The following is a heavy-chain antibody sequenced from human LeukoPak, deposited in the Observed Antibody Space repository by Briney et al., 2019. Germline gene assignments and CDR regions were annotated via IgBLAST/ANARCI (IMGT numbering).Heavy chain of an antibody. D-gene: IGHD2-2*01. CDR2: INAGNGNT. V-gene: IGHV1-3*01. CDR1: GYTFISYA. J-gene: IGHJ6*02. CDR3: AGTDCTSTSCYGEYYYYYGMDV. Sequence: ASVKVSCKASGYTFISYAIHWVRQAPGQRLEWMGWINAGNGNTKYSQKFQGRVTIIRDTSASIVYVELSSLRSEDTAVYYCAGTDCTSTSCYGEYYYYYGMDVWGQGTTVTVS.